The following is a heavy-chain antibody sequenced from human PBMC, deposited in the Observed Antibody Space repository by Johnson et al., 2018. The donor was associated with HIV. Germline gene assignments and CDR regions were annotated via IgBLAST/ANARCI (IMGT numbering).Heavy chain of an antibody. Sequence: QVQLVESGGGVERPGGSLRLSCAASGFTFSTYAMHWVRQAPGKGLEWVSFIRFDGRNKYYADSVKGRFTISRDNSKNTLYLQMNSLRAEDTAVYYCARVSKYYDSIRGAFDIWGQGTMVTVSS. CDR3: ARVSKYYDSIRGAFDI. V-gene: IGHV3-30*02. CDR1: GFTFSTYA. D-gene: IGHD3-22*01. CDR2: IRFDGRNK. J-gene: IGHJ3*02.